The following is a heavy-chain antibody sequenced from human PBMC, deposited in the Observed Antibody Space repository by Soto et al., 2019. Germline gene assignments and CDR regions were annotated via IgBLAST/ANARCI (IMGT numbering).Heavy chain of an antibody. J-gene: IGHJ6*02. CDR1: AYTVTGSG. Sequence: ASVKVSCKASAYTVTGSGTNWVRLAPGQGLQCMGLISAYNGNTNYAQKLQGRVTMTTDTSTRTAYMELRSLRSDDTAVYYCERDGGLGYCSSTSCYTKVYYYYGMDVWGHGTTVTVSS. CDR3: ERDGGLGYCSSTSCYTKVYYYYGMDV. D-gene: IGHD2-2*02. V-gene: IGHV1-18*04. CDR2: ISAYNGNT.